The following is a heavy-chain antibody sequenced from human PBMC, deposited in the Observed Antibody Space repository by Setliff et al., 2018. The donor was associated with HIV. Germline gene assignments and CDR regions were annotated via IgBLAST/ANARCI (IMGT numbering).Heavy chain of an antibody. CDR1: GYIFTNYV. CDR2: INAGNGDT. D-gene: IGHD3-16*01. J-gene: IGHJ4*02. CDR3: ARGGPFLPFYFNF. V-gene: IGHV1-3*01. Sequence: ASVKVSCKASGYIFTNYVIHWVRQAPGQRLEWLGWINAGNGDTRYSQKFQGRIYTTRDTSATTVYMELSRLRSEDTGLYYCARGGPFLPFYFNFWGQGTLVTVSS.